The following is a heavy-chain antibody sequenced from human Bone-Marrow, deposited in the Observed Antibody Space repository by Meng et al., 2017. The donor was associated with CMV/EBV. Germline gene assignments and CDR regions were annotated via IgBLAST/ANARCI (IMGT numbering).Heavy chain of an antibody. J-gene: IGHJ5*02. Sequence: GASLKISCTASGSTFGDYAVSWVRQAPGKGLEWVGFIRSKTYGGTTEYAASVKGRFTISRDDSKSIAYLQMNSLKTEDTAVYYCTRDVKATIFGVVITRAPFDPRGQGTLITVSS. CDR3: TRDVKATIFGVVITRAPFDP. D-gene: IGHD3-3*01. V-gene: IGHV3-49*04. CDR2: IRSKTYGGTT. CDR1: GSTFGDYA.